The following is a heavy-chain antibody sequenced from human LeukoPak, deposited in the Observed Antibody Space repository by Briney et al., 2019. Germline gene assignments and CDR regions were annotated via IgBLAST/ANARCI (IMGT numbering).Heavy chain of an antibody. CDR1: RYTFTGYY. D-gene: IGHD3-10*01. J-gene: IGHJ6*02. CDR3: ARVTRPLNPMDL. Sequence: ASVKVSCKASRYTFTGYYIHWLRQAPGQGLEWMGWINPNTDVTNYAQNFQGRVAMTRDTSISTAYMELSSLGSDDTAVYYCARVTRPLNPMDLWGQGTTVTVSS. V-gene: IGHV1-2*02. CDR2: INPNTDVT.